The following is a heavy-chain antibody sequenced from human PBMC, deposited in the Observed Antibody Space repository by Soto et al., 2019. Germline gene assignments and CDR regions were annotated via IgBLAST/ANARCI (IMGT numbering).Heavy chain of an antibody. V-gene: IGHV3-30*03. Sequence: GGSLRLSCAASGFTFSSYGMHWVRQAPGKGLEWVAVISYDGSNKYYADSVKGRFTISRDNSKNTLYLQMNSLRAEDTAVYYCAAARTSPKYYDILTGPGGFDPLGQGTLVTV. D-gene: IGHD3-9*01. CDR3: AAARTSPKYYDILTGPGGFDP. J-gene: IGHJ5*02. CDR1: GFTFSSYG. CDR2: ISYDGSNK.